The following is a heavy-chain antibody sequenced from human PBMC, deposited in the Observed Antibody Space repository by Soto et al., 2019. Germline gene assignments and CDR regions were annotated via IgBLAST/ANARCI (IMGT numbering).Heavy chain of an antibody. V-gene: IGHV3-23*01. Sequence: GGSLRLSCASSGFTFISYAMSWVRQAPGKGLEWVSAISGSGGSTYYADSVKGRFTISRDNSKNTLYLQMNSLRAEDTAVYYCAKVGVLLWFGELLYFDYWGQGTLVTVSS. J-gene: IGHJ4*02. CDR1: GFTFISYA. D-gene: IGHD3-10*01. CDR2: ISGSGGST. CDR3: AKVGVLLWFGELLYFDY.